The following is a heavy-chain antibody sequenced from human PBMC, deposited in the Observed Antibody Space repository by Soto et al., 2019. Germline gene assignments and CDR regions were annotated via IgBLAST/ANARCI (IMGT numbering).Heavy chain of an antibody. CDR3: AKDLAGDFWRGYHYFDY. CDR1: GLTFRSYG. Sequence: PGGSLRLSCAVSGLTFRSYGMHWVRQAPGKGLEWVAVISYDGSNKYYADSVKGRFTISRDNSKNTLYLQMNSLRAEDTAVYYCAKDLAGDFWRGYHYFDYWGQGTLVTVSS. D-gene: IGHD3-3*01. CDR2: ISYDGSNK. V-gene: IGHV3-30*18. J-gene: IGHJ4*02.